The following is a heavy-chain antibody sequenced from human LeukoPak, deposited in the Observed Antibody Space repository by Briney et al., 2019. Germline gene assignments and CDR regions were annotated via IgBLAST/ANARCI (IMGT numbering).Heavy chain of an antibody. V-gene: IGHV3-21*01. J-gene: IGHJ6*04. CDR2: ISSSSSYI. Sequence: PGGSLRLSCAASGFTFSSYSMNWVRQAPGKGLEWVSSISSSSSYIYYADSVKGRFTISTDNAKNSLFLQMNSLGAEDTAVYYCARDRGWNYQWGDVWGKGTTVTVSS. CDR1: GFTFSSYS. D-gene: IGHD1-7*01. CDR3: ARDRGWNYQWGDV.